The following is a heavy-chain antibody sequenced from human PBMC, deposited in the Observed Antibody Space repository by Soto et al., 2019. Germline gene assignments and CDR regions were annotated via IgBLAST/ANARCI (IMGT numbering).Heavy chain of an antibody. CDR1: GFTFSSYA. CDR3: ASRCGTSCYAFDY. J-gene: IGHJ4*02. V-gene: IGHV3-23*01. Sequence: EVQLLESGGGLVQPGGSLRLSCAASGFTFSSYAMSWVRQAPGKGLEWVSAISGSGGSTYYADSVKGRFTISRDNSKNTLYLQMNSLSAEDTAVYYCASRCGTSCYAFDYWGQGTLVTVSS. D-gene: IGHD2-2*01. CDR2: ISGSGGST.